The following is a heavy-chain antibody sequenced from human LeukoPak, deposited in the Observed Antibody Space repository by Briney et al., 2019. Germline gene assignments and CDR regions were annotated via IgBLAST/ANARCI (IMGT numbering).Heavy chain of an antibody. Sequence: SETLSLTCAVYGGSFSSYYWGWIRQPPGKGLEWIGSIYYSGSTYYNPSLKSRVTISVDTSKNQFSLKLSSVTAADTAVYYCARLPHTDFGYWGQGTLVTVSS. CDR3: ARLPHTDFGY. V-gene: IGHV4-39*01. D-gene: IGHD2-8*02. CDR1: GGSFSSYY. J-gene: IGHJ4*02. CDR2: IYYSGST.